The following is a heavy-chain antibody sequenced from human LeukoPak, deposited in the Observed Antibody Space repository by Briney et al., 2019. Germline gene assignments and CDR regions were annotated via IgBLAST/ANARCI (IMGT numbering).Heavy chain of an antibody. J-gene: IGHJ4*02. Sequence: SETLSLTCTVSGGSISSYYWSWIRQPPGKGLEWIGYIYYSGSTNYNPSLKSRVTISVDTSKNQFSLKLSSVTAADTAVYYCARHVKIAVAGPIDYWGQGTLVTVSS. CDR3: ARHVKIAVAGPIDY. V-gene: IGHV4-59*01. CDR1: GGSISSYY. D-gene: IGHD6-19*01. CDR2: IYYSGST.